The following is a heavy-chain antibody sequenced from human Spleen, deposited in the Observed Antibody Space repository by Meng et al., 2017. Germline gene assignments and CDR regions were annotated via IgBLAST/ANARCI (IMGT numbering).Heavy chain of an antibody. D-gene: IGHD4-17*01. CDR2: MYPGDSDI. CDR3: ARTTVTSYWYFDL. Sequence: KVSCKGSGYSFTNYWIGWVRQMPGKGLEWMGIMYPGDSDITYSPSFQGQVTISADKSINTAYLQWSSLKASDTAMYYCARTTVTSYWYFDLWGRGTLVTVSS. CDR1: GYSFTNYW. J-gene: IGHJ2*01. V-gene: IGHV5-51*01.